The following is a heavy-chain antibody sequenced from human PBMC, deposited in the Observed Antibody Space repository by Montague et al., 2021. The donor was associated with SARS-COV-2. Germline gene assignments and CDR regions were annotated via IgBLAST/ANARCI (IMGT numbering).Heavy chain of an antibody. Sequence: TLSLTCTVTGGSISIGSSYSSWIRQPAGMGLDWIVRIYTTGPTDYSFSPKSRVTISVDTSKNQFSLKLTSVTAADTAVYYCARAHSGSWAHLDNWGQGSMVTVS. J-gene: IGHJ4*02. CDR1: GGSISIGSSY. D-gene: IGHD5-12*01. V-gene: IGHV4-61*02. CDR2: IYTTGPT. CDR3: ARAHSGSWAHLDN.